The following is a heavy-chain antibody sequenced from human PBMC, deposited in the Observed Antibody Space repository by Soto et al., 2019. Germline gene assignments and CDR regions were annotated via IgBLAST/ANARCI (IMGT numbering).Heavy chain of an antibody. CDR3: ARDGVAVADEYYFDY. CDR2: IKQDGSEK. Sequence: GGSLRLSCAASGFTFSSYWMSWVRQAPGKGLEWVANIKQDGSEKYYVDSVKGRFTISRDNAKNSLYLQMNSLRAEDTAVYYCARDGVAVADEYYFDYWGQGTLVTVSS. J-gene: IGHJ4*02. CDR1: GFTFSSYW. D-gene: IGHD6-19*01. V-gene: IGHV3-7*05.